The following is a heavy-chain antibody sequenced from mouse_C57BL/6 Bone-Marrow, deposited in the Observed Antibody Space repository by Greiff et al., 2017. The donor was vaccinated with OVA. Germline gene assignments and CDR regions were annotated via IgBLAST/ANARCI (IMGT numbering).Heavy chain of an antibody. CDR3: ARHEDLPPSYGSPWFAY. CDR2: FYPGSGSI. CDR1: GYTFTEYT. J-gene: IGHJ3*01. V-gene: IGHV1-62-2*01. Sequence: QVQLKQSGAELVKPGASVKLSCKASGYTFTEYTIHWVKQRSGQGLEWIGWFYPGSGSIKYNEKFKDKATLTADKSSSTVYMELSSLTSEDSAVYFCARHEDLPPSYGSPWFAYWGQGTLVTVSA. D-gene: IGHD1-1*01.